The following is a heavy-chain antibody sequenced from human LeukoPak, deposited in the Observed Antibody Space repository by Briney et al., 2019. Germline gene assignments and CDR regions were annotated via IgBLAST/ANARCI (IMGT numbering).Heavy chain of an antibody. CDR1: GFTFSSYA. V-gene: IGHV3-33*08. D-gene: IGHD2/OR15-2a*01. CDR3: ARDIPFDAFDI. Sequence: GGSLRLSCAASGFTFSSYAMHWVRQAPGKGLEWVAVIWYDGSNKYYADSVKGRFTISRDNSKNTLYLQMNSLRAEDTAVYYCARDIPFDAFDIWGQGTMVTVSS. CDR2: IWYDGSNK. J-gene: IGHJ3*02.